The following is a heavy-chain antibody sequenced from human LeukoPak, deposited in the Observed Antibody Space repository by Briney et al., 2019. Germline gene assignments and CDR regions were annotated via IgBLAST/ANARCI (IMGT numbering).Heavy chain of an antibody. CDR1: GGSISTYS. J-gene: IGHJ5*02. Sequence: SETLSFTCTVSGGSISTYSWNWIRQSPGQGLEWIGYIKNNGGNYNNPSLMGRVTISLDTSKNQFSLKLTSVTAADTAVYYCARDAGGTWFDPWGQGTLVTVSS. CDR2: IKNNGGN. CDR3: ARDAGGTWFDP. V-gene: IGHV4-59*01.